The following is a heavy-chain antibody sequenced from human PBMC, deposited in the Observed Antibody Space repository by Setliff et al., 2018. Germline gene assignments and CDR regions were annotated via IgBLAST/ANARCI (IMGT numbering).Heavy chain of an antibody. V-gene: IGHV4-39*07. D-gene: IGHD3-16*02. CDR3: ARSGDYIWGSYRPYYFDH. CDR1: GGSISSSSYY. J-gene: IGHJ4*02. Sequence: PSETLSLTCFVSGGSISSSSYYWGWIRQPPGKGLEWIGSIDYSGTIYYNPSLKSRVTISVDTSKNQVSLKLSSVTAADTAVYYCARSGDYIWGSYRPYYFDHWGQGTLVTVS. CDR2: IDYSGTI.